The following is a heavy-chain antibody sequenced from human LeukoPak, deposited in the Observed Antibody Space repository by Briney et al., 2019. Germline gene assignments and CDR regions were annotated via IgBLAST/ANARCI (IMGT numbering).Heavy chain of an antibody. CDR3: ARDLDDYEYFQH. Sequence: GGSLRLSCAASGFTFSSYWMHWVRQAPGKGLGWVSRINSDGSSTSYADSVKGRFTISRDNAKNTLYLQMNSLRAEDTAVYYCARDLDDYEYFQHWGQGTLVTVSS. CDR2: INSDGSST. CDR1: GFTFSSYW. D-gene: IGHD4-17*01. V-gene: IGHV3-74*01. J-gene: IGHJ1*01.